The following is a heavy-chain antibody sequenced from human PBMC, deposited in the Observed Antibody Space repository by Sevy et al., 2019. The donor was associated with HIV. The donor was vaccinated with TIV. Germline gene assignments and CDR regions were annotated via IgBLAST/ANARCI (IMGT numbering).Heavy chain of an antibody. CDR3: ARANAYLASDAFDI. J-gene: IGHJ3*02. CDR1: GGSISSLNYY. CDR2: ISYSGRT. Sequence: SETLSLTCTVSGGSISSLNYYWSWIRQHPGKGLEWIGYISYSGRTYYNPSLKSGVTISVDTSKNQFSLKLSSVTAADTAVYYCARANAYLASDAFDIWGQGTLVTVSS. D-gene: IGHD1-26*01. V-gene: IGHV4-31*03.